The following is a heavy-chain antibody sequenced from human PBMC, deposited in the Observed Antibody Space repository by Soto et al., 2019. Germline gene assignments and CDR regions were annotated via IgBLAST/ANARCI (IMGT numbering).Heavy chain of an antibody. Sequence: PGGSLKLYCAASGFTFSSYWMSWVRQAPGKGLEWEANIKQDGSEKYYMDSVKGRFTNSRDNAKNSLYLQMNSLRAEDTPVYYCARDRHRSGWYTPTNYYNWGHGPLVTVSS. V-gene: IGHV3-7*03. CDR2: IKQDGSEK. CDR1: GFTFSSYW. CDR3: ARDRHRSGWYTPTNYYN. J-gene: IGHJ4*01. D-gene: IGHD6-19*01.